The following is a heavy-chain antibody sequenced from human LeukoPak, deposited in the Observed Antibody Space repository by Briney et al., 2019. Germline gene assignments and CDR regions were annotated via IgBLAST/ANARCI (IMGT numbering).Heavy chain of an antibody. CDR2: ISNSGGT. CDR3: AKGSLGSWYFFDS. CDR1: GFIFSKFG. Sequence: GGSLRLSCTASGFIFSKFGMAWVRQAPGKGPGWVSTISNSGGTYYADSVKGRFTVSRDSSMSTVFLEMSSLRAEDTALYYCAKGSLGSWYFFDSWGQGTLVTVSS. J-gene: IGHJ4*02. V-gene: IGHV3-23*01. D-gene: IGHD6-13*01.